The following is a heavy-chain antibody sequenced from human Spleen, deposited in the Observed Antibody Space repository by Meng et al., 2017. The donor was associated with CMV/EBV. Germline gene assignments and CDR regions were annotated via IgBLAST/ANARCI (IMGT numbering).Heavy chain of an antibody. J-gene: IGHJ3*01. Sequence: GESLKISCEGSGYTFTKKWIGWVRQMPGKGPDWMGIIYPGDSDTRYSPSFQGRVTISADKAIDTAYLQWSSLRASDTAMYYCAIAGGNLDAFDVWGQGTMVTVSS. CDR1: GYTFTKKW. CDR3: AIAGGNLDAFDV. CDR2: IYPGDSDT. D-gene: IGHD4-23*01. V-gene: IGHV5-51*01.